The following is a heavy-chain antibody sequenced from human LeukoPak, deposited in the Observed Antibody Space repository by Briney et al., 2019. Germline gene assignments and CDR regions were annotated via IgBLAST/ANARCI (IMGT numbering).Heavy chain of an antibody. J-gene: IGHJ3*02. D-gene: IGHD3-9*01. CDR1: GYTFTGYY. CDR3: ARTYYDILTGSDDAFDI. Sequence: ASVKVSCKDSGYTFTGYYMHWVRQAPGQGLEWMGWINPNSGGTNYAQKFQGRVTMTRDTSISTAYMELSRLRSDDTAVYYCARTYYDILTGSDDAFDIWGQGTMVTVSS. V-gene: IGHV1-2*02. CDR2: INPNSGGT.